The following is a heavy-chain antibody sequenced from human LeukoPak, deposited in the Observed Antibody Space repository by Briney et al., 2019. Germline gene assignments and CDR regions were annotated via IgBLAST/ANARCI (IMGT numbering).Heavy chain of an antibody. CDR2: IYGDGTT. CDR3: ARDRAGTQAWVEFDP. J-gene: IGHJ5*02. D-gene: IGHD3-10*01. V-gene: IGHV3-66*02. CDR1: GFTVSNSY. Sequence: GGSLRLSCAASGFTVSNSYMSWVRQAPGRGLEWVSLIYGDGTTHYADSVTGRFTISGDNSKNTLYLQMNSLRAEDTAIYYCARDRAGTQAWVEFDPWGQGTLVTVSS.